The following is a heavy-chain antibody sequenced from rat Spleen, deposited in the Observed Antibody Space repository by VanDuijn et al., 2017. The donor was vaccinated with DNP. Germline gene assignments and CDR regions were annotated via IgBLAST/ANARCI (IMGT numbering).Heavy chain of an antibody. CDR3: TRDNYSSYMPYYYVMGA. J-gene: IGHJ4*01. CDR1: GFTFNDHY. D-gene: IGHD1-2*01. Sequence: EVQLVESGGGLVQPGRSLKLSCAASGFTFNDHYMAWVRQAPTKGLEWVATISTSGGSTYYRDSVKGRFTISRDNAKSTLYLQMNSLRSEDTATYYCTRDNYSSYMPYYYVMGAWGQGTSVTVSS. V-gene: IGHV5-27*01. CDR2: ISTSGGST.